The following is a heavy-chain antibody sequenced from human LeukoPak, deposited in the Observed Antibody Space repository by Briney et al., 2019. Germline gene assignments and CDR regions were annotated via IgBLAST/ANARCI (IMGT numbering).Heavy chain of an antibody. D-gene: IGHD6-19*01. CDR3: AREDPYSSGWSFDY. CDR2: ISSSSSTI. CDR1: GFTLSSYS. Sequence: PGGSLRLSCAASGFTLSSYSVNWVRQAPGKGLEWVSYISSSSSTIYYADSVKGRFTISRDNAKNSLYLQMNSLRDEDTAVYYCAREDPYSSGWSFDYWGQGTLVTVSS. J-gene: IGHJ4*02. V-gene: IGHV3-48*02.